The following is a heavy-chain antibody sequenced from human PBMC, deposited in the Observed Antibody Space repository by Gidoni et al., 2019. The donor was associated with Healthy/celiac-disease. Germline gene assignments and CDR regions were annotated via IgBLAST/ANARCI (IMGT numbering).Heavy chain of an antibody. J-gene: IGHJ6*02. CDR3: ARDPPTPDPHYYGMDV. CDR1: GYTFTSYY. V-gene: IGHV1-46*01. Sequence: QVQLVQSGAEVKKPGASVKVSCKASGYTFTSYYMHWVRQAPGQGLEWMGIINPSGGSTSYAQKFQGRVTMTRDTSTSTVYMELSSLRSEDTAVYYCARDPPTPDPHYYGMDVWGQGTTVTVSS. CDR2: INPSGGST.